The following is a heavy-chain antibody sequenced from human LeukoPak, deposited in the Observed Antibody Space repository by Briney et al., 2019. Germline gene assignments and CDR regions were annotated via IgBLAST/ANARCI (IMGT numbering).Heavy chain of an antibody. J-gene: IGHJ3*02. Sequence: PGGSLRLSCAASGFTFSSYGMHWVRQAPGKGLEWVSGISWNSGSIGYADSVKGRFTISRDNAKNSLYLQMNSLRAEDTALYYCAKDMARFKTGDAFDIWGQGTMVTVSS. D-gene: IGHD3-10*01. V-gene: IGHV3-9*01. CDR1: GFTFSSYG. CDR2: ISWNSGSI. CDR3: AKDMARFKTGDAFDI.